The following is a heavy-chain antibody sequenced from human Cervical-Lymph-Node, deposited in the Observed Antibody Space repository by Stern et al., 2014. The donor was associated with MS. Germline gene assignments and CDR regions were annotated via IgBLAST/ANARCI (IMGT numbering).Heavy chain of an antibody. CDR2: IDGVGTT. D-gene: IGHD6-19*01. CDR3: ARGWLAS. CDR1: GFTVNSNY. V-gene: IGHV3-66*02. Sequence: EVQLVESGGGLVQPGGSLRLSCVLSGFTVNSNYLTWARQAPGKGLECLSVIDGVGTTYYADSVKGRFTISRDNSKNTLFLQMNSLRPEDTAVYFCARGWLASWGQGTLVTVSS. J-gene: IGHJ5*02.